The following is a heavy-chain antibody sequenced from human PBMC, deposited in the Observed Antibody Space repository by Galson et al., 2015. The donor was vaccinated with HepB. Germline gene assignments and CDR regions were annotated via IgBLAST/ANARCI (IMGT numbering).Heavy chain of an antibody. J-gene: IGHJ4*02. D-gene: IGHD3-22*01. CDR1: GFTFSSYA. CDR3: TRVTGLGYYDSSGYYWDY. Sequence: SLRLSCAASGFTFSSYAMHWVRQAPGKGLEWVGFIRSKAYGGTTEYAASVKGRFTISRDDSKSIAYLQMNSLKTEDTAVYYCTRVTGLGYYDSSGYYWDYWGQGTLVTVSS. V-gene: IGHV3-49*04. CDR2: IRSKAYGGTT.